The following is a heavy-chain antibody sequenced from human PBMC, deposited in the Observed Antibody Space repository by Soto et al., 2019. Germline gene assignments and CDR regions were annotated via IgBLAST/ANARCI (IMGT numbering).Heavy chain of an antibody. CDR2: IYYSGST. Sequence: QVQLQESGPGLVKPSQTLSLTCTVSGGSISSGDYYWSWIRQPPGKGLEWIGYIYYSGSTYYNPSLKSRVTMSVDTSKKQFSLKLSFLTAADTAVYYCARARYNWNLYYFDYWGQGTLVTVSS. CDR1: GGSISSGDYY. V-gene: IGHV4-30-4*01. CDR3: ARARYNWNLYYFDY. D-gene: IGHD1-20*01. J-gene: IGHJ4*02.